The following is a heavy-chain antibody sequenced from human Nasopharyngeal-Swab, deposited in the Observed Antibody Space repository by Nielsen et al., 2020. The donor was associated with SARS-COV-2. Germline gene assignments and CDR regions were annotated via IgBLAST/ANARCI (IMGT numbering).Heavy chain of an antibody. Sequence: VRQMPGKGLEWMEIIYPGDSDTRYSPSFQGQVTISADKSISTAYLQWSSLKASDTAMYYCARKNCSSTSCPKYYFDYWGQGTLVTVSS. CDR2: IYPGDSDT. J-gene: IGHJ4*02. D-gene: IGHD2-2*01. CDR3: ARKNCSSTSCPKYYFDY. V-gene: IGHV5-51*01.